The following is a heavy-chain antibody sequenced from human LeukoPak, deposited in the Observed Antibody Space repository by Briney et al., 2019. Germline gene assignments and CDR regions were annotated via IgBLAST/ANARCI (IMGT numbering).Heavy chain of an antibody. J-gene: IGHJ4*02. Sequence: PSGTLSLTCAVSGGSISSGNWWSWVRQSPGKGLEWIGSIYYSGSTYYNPSLKSRVTISVDTSKNQFSLKLSSVTAADTAVYYCATLGFSSGYYYYFDHWGQGTLVTVSS. CDR2: IYYSGST. V-gene: IGHV4-4*02. CDR1: GGSISSGNW. CDR3: ATLGFSSGYYYYFDH. D-gene: IGHD3-22*01.